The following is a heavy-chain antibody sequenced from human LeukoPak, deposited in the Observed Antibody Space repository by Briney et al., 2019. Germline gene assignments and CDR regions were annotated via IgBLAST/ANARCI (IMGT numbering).Heavy chain of an antibody. V-gene: IGHV3-33*01. CDR2: IWYDGSNK. CDR1: GFTFSSYG. J-gene: IGHJ4*02. CDR3: ARDQRIVQVSWNFDY. Sequence: GGSLRLSCAASGFTFSSYGMPWVRQAPGKGLEWVAVIWYDGSNKYYADSVKGRFTISRDNSKNTLYLQMNSLRAEDTAVYYCARDQRIVQVSWNFDYWGRGTLVIVSS. D-gene: IGHD6-6*01.